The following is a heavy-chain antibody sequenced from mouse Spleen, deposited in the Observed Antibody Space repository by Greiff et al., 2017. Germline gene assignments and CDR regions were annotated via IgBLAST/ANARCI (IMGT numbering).Heavy chain of an antibody. D-gene: IGHD1-1*01. V-gene: IGHV1-81*01. J-gene: IGHJ1*03. CDR3: ARSGGTTVVTHRWYFDV. CDR2: IYPRSGNT. CDR1: GYTFTSYG. Sequence: QVQLQQSGAELARPGASVKLSCKASGYTFTSYGISWVKQRTGQGLEWIGEIYPRSGNTYYNEKFKGKATLTADKSSSTAYMELRSLTSEDSAVYFCARSGGTTVVTHRWYFDVWGTGTTVTVSS.